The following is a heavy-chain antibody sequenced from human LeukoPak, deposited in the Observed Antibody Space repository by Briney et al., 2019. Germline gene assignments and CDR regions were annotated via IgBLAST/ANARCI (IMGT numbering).Heavy chain of an antibody. CDR3: ARTGYSCGSDP. CDR1: GGSISSHY. V-gene: IGHV4-59*11. CDR2: IYYSGST. Sequence: SETLSLTCTVSGGSISSHYWSWIRQPPGKGLEWIGYIYYSGSTNYNPSLKSRVTISVDTSKNQFSLKLSSVTAADTAVYYCARTGYSCGSDPWGQGTLVTVSS. D-gene: IGHD5-18*01. J-gene: IGHJ5*02.